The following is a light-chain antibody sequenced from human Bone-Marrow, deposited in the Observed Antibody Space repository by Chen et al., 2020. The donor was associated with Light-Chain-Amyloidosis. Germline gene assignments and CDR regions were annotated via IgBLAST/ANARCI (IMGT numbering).Light chain of an antibody. CDR3: QQRNSWPPEFS. Sequence: EIVLTKSPDTLSLSPGERATLSCRASQSVNNYLAWDQHNPGQAPLLIIYDASTIATSTPASFSGRGSGTDFTHTLSSLGPQDFAVYYCQQRNSWPPEFSFGQGTKLEI. J-gene: IGKJ2*03. V-gene: IGKV3-11*01. CDR2: DAS. CDR1: QSVNNY.